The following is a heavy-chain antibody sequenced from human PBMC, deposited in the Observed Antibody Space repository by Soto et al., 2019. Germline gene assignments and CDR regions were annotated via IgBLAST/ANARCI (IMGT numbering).Heavy chain of an antibody. Sequence: GGSLRLSCAASGFTFEDYAMHWVRQVPGKGLEWVSGISWNSHSIDYADFVKGRFTISRDNGKKSLYLQMNSLRPEDTALYYCAKAMATSGGVVVIGAFDFWGRGTPLTVSS. J-gene: IGHJ2*01. CDR1: GFTFEDYA. V-gene: IGHV3-9*01. CDR2: ISWNSHSI. D-gene: IGHD3-16*02. CDR3: AKAMATSGGVVVIGAFDF.